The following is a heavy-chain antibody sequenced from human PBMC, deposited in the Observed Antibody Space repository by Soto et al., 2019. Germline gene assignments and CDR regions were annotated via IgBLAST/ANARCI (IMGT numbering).Heavy chain of an antibody. CDR1: GGSISSGGYY. CDR3: AREWNSGYDPHDAFDI. J-gene: IGHJ3*02. V-gene: IGHV4-31*03. CDR2: IYYSGST. D-gene: IGHD5-12*01. Sequence: SETLSLTCTVSGGSISSGGYYWSWIRQHPGKGLEWIGYIYYSGSTYYNPSLKSRVTISVDTSKNQFSLKLSSVTAADTALYYCAREWNSGYDPHDAFDIWGQGTMVTVSS.